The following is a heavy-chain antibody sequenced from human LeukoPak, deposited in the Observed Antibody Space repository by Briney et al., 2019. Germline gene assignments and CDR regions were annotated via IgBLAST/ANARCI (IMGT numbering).Heavy chain of an antibody. CDR1: GGSFSVYY. V-gene: IGHV4-34*01. D-gene: IGHD2-15*01. Sequence: SETLSLTCAVYGGSFSVYYWSWIRQPPGKGLEWIGEINHSGSTNYNPSLKSRVTISVDTSKNQFSLKLSSVTAADTAVYYCARYEVATEPPANWFDPWGQGTLVTVSS. CDR3: ARYEVATEPPANWFDP. CDR2: INHSGST. J-gene: IGHJ5*02.